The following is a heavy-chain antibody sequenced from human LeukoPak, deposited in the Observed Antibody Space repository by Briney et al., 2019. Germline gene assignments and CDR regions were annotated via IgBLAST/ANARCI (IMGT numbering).Heavy chain of an antibody. CDR2: IYYSGRT. CDR3: ASGPGEYSSSGWFDP. V-gene: IGHV4-34*01. D-gene: IGHD3-10*01. J-gene: IGHJ5*02. CDR1: GGSFSGYY. Sequence: SETLSLTCAVYGGSFSGYYWGWIRQPPGKGLEWIGSIYYSGRTFYNPSLKSRVTISVDTSKNQFSLKLSSVTAADTAVYYCASGPGEYSSSGWFDPWGQGTLVTVSS.